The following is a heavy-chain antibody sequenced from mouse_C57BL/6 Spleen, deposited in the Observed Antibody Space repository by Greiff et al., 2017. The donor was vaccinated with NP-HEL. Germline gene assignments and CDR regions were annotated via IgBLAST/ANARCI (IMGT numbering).Heavy chain of an antibody. CDR2: ISSGSSTI. CDR3: ARGYGSCLDY. CDR1: GFTFSDYG. Sequence: EVMLVESGGGLVKPGGSLKLSCAASGFTFSDYGMHWVRQAPEKGLEWVAYISSGSSTIYYADTVKGRFTISRDNAKNTLFLQMTSLRSEDTAMYFCARGYGSCLDYWGQGTTLTVSS. D-gene: IGHD1-1*01. V-gene: IGHV5-17*01. J-gene: IGHJ2*01.